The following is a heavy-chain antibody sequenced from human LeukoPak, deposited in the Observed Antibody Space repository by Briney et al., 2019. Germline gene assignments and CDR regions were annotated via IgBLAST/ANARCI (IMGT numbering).Heavy chain of an antibody. D-gene: IGHD2-2*03. CDR1: GYTFTGYY. J-gene: IGHJ3*02. CDR2: INPNSGGT. Sequence: ASVKVSCKASGYTFTGYYMHWVRQAPGQGLEWMGWINPNSGGTNYAQKFQGRVTMTRDTSISTAYMELSRLRSDDTAVYYCARERGYCSSTSCDAFDIWGQGTTVTVSS. CDR3: ARERGYCSSTSCDAFDI. V-gene: IGHV1-2*02.